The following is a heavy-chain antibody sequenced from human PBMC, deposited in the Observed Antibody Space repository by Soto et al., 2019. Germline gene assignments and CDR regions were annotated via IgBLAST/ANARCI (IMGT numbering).Heavy chain of an antibody. Sequence: ASVKVSCKASGFTFTTHGIGWVRQAPGQGLEWMGWISTYNGDTNYAQKLQGRVTMTTDTSTSTAYMELRSLRSDDTAVYYCAGRSFYNWNYDPWGQGTLVTVSS. V-gene: IGHV1-18*01. CDR1: GFTFTTHG. CDR2: ISTYNGDT. J-gene: IGHJ5*02. CDR3: AGRSFYNWNYDP. D-gene: IGHD1-7*01.